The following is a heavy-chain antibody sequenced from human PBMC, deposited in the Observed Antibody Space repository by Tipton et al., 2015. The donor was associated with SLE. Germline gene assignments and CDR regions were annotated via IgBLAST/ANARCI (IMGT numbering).Heavy chain of an antibody. CDR3: ARVAPSEVFDY. J-gene: IGHJ4*02. Sequence: TLSLTCTVSDGSISDYYWTWIRQPAGEGLEWIGRIYASGSTNYNPSLKSRVTMSVDTSKNQFSLKLSSVTAADTAVYYCARVAPSEVFDYWGQGTLVTVSS. V-gene: IGHV4-4*07. CDR1: DGSISDYY. CDR2: IYASGST.